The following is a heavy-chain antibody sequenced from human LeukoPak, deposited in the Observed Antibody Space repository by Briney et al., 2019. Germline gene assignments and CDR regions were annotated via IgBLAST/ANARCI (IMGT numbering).Heavy chain of an antibody. V-gene: IGHV1-18*01. J-gene: IGHJ4*02. D-gene: IGHD6-6*01. Sequence: ASVKVSCKASEYTFTSYDINWVRQAPGQGLEWMGWINAYNGNTNYAQKFQGRVTMTTDTSTSTAYMELRSLRSDGTAVYYCARDLAARPSLGIDYWGQGTLVTVSS. CDR3: ARDLAARPSLGIDY. CDR2: INAYNGNT. CDR1: EYTFTSYD.